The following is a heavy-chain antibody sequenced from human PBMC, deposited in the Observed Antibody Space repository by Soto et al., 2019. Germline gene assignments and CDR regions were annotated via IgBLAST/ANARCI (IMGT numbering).Heavy chain of an antibody. J-gene: IGHJ4*02. CDR2: IYDSESA. CDR3: ARASSSSSAADY. CDR1: GESINSGGYY. V-gene: IGHV4-31*03. D-gene: IGHD6-6*01. Sequence: ASETLSLTCSVSGESINSGGYYWSWIRHHPGKGLEWIGYIYDSESAYYNPSPKSRVTISMDTSKNHFAMRLSSVTAADTAVYYCARASSSSSAADYWGQGTQVTVSS.